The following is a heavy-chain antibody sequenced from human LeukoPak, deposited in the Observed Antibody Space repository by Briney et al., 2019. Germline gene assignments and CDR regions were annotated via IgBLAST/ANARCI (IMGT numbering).Heavy chain of an antibody. V-gene: IGHV3-21*01. CDR1: GFTFSSYS. D-gene: IGHD2-15*01. CDR3: AKDPYRVVVATGNYLDP. CDR2: ISSSSSYI. J-gene: IGHJ5*02. Sequence: GGSLRLSCAASGFTFSSYSMNWVRQAPGKGLEWVSSISSSSSYIYYADSVKGRFSISRDNSKNTLYLQMNSLRAEDTAVYYCAKDPYRVVVATGNYLDPWGQGTLVTVSS.